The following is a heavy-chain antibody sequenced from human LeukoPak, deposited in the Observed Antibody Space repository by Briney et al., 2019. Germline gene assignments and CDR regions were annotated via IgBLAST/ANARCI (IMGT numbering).Heavy chain of an antibody. Sequence: SETLSLTCAVYGGSFSGYYWSWVRQPLGKGLEWIGNIFYSGSTYYSPSLKSRVTISLDTSRNQFSLKLNSVTAADTAVYYCAKSNGYGLVDIWGQGTMVTVSS. CDR1: GGSFSGYY. V-gene: IGHV4-34*12. CDR3: AKSNGYGLVDI. J-gene: IGHJ3*02. D-gene: IGHD3-10*01. CDR2: IFYSGST.